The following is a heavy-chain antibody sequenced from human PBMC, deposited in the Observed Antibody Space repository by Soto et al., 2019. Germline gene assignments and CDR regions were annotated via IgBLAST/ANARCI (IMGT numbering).Heavy chain of an antibody. D-gene: IGHD6-13*01. J-gene: IGHJ6*02. V-gene: IGHV1-69*06. Sequence: SVKVSCKASGGTFSSYAISWVRQAPGQGLEWMGGIIPIFGTANYAQKFQGRVTITADKSTSTAYMELSSLRSEDTAVYYCARGYSSSWTVLYYGMDVWGQGTTVTRLL. CDR2: IIPIFGTA. CDR3: ARGYSSSWTVLYYGMDV. CDR1: GGTFSSYA.